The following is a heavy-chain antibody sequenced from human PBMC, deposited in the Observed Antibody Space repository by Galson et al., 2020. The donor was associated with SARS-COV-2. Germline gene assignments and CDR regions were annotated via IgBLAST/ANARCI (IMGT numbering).Heavy chain of an antibody. D-gene: IGHD6-19*01. V-gene: IGHV3-43D*03. CDR3: AKDHTWAAVAGSGNYGMDV. CDR2: ISWDGVST. J-gene: IGHJ6*02. CDR1: GFTFDDYA. Sequence: GGSLRLSCAASGFTFDDYAMHWVRQAPGKGLEWVSLISWDGVSTSYAASVKGRFTISRDNSKNSLYLQMNSLRTEDTALYYCAKDHTWAAVAGSGNYGMDVWGQGTTVTVSS.